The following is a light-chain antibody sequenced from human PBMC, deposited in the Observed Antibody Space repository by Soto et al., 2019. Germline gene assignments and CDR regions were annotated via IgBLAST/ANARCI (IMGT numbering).Light chain of an antibody. CDR1: TSNIGNNY. Sequence: QPVLTQPPSVSAAPGQRVTISCSGSTSNIGNNYVSWYQQLPGTARKLLIYDNDNRPSGIPDRFSGSKSGTSATLGITGLQTGDEADYYCGTWDSSLSAVVFGGGTKVTVL. J-gene: IGLJ2*01. CDR3: GTWDSSLSAVV. V-gene: IGLV1-51*01. CDR2: DND.